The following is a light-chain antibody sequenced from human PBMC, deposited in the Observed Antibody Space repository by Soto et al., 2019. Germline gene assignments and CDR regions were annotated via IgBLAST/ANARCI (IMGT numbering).Light chain of an antibody. J-gene: IGLJ1*01. CDR1: SSDVGGYKY. V-gene: IGLV2-14*03. CDR3: SSYTSSSTRV. CDR2: DIR. Sequence: QSALTQPASVSGSPGQSITISCTGTSSDVGGYKYVSWYQRHPGKAPKLMIYDIRNRPSGVSNRFSGSKSGNTASLTISGLQAEDEADYYCSSYTSSSTRVFGTGTQLTVL.